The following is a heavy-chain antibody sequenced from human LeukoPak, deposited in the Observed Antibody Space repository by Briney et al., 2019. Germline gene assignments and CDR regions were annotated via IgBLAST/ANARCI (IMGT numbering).Heavy chain of an antibody. J-gene: IGHJ4*02. Sequence: GGSLRLSCAASGFTFSSYSMNWVRQAPGKGLEWVAVISYDGSNKYYADSVKGRFTISRDNSKNTLYLQMNSLRAEDTAVYYCAALSSLFDYWGQGTLVTVSS. CDR2: ISYDGSNK. V-gene: IGHV3-30*03. CDR3: AALSSLFDY. CDR1: GFTFSSYS. D-gene: IGHD2/OR15-2a*01.